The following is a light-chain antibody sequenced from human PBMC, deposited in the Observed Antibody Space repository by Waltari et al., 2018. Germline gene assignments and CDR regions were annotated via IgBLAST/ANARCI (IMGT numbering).Light chain of an antibody. V-gene: IGKV3-20*01. CDR2: GAS. Sequence: EIVLTQSPGTLSLSVGERATVSCRASESVSRALAWYQQKPGQAPRLLIYGASPRATGSPERFSGSGSGTDFSLTISRLEPDDFAVYYCQHYLRLPVTFGQGTTVEI. CDR1: ESVSRA. J-gene: IGKJ1*01. CDR3: QHYLRLPVT.